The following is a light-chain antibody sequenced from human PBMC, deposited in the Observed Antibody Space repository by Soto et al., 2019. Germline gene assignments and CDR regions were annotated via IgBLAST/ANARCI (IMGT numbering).Light chain of an antibody. CDR3: AAWDDSLNGYV. CDR2: SHN. Sequence: QSVLTQPPSASGTPGQRVTISCSGSSSNIGSNTVNWYQQLPGTAPKLLIYSHNQRPSGVPDRFSGSQSGTPASLAISGLQSEDEADYYCAAWDDSLNGYVFGTGTKLTVL. J-gene: IGLJ1*01. CDR1: SSNIGSNT. V-gene: IGLV1-44*01.